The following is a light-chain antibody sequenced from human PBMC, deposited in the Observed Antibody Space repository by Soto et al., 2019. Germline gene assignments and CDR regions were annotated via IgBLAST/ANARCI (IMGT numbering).Light chain of an antibody. CDR1: SSDVGAYNF. J-gene: IGLJ1*01. V-gene: IGLV2-14*01. CDR2: EVI. CDR3: SAYTTSSTLV. Sequence: QSVLTQPASVSGSPGQSITISCTGTSSDVGAYNFVSWYQQHPGKAPKLMIYEVIHRPSGISTRSSGSKSGNTASLTISGVQAEDEADYYCSAYTTSSTLVFGTGTKVTVL.